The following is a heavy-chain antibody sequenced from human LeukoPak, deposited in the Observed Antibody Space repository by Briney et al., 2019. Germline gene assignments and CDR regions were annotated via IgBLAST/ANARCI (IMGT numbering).Heavy chain of an antibody. D-gene: IGHD2-15*01. Sequence: SETLSLTCTVSGGSISRYYRSWIRQPPGKGLEWIGYIYYSGSTNYNPSLKSRVTISVDTSKNQFSLKLSSVTAADPAVYNCARLEGKVAASNCFDPWGQGTLVTVSS. CDR2: IYYSGST. V-gene: IGHV4-59*08. CDR3: ARLEGKVAASNCFDP. CDR1: GGSISRYY. J-gene: IGHJ5*02.